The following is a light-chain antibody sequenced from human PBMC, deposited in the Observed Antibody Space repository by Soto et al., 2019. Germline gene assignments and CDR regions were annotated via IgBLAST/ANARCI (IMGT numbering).Light chain of an antibody. CDR2: EGS. V-gene: IGLV2-23*03. J-gene: IGLJ2*01. CDR1: SSDVGSYNL. Sequence: QSALTQPASVFGSPGQSITISCTGTSSDVGSYNLVSWYQQHPGKAPKLMIYEGSKRPSGVSNRFSGSKSGNTASLTISGLQAEDEADYYCCSYAGSSTFFYVVFGGGTKLTVL. CDR3: CSYAGSSTFFYVV.